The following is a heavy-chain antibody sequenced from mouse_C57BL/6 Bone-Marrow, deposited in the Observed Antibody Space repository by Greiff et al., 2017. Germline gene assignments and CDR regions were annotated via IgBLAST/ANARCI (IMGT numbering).Heavy chain of an antibody. J-gene: IGHJ4*01. CDR2: ISDGGSYT. CDR3: ERDLGDYDEGGGARDY. D-gene: IGHD2-4*01. V-gene: IGHV5-4*01. CDR1: GFTFSSYA. Sequence: EVKLQESGGGLVKPGGSLKLSCAASGFTFSSYAMSWVRQTPEKRLEWVATISDGGSYTYYPDTVQGRFTISRVNAKNNLYLQMSHLKSGDTARYDWERDLGDYDEGGGARDYWGQGTSVTVSS.